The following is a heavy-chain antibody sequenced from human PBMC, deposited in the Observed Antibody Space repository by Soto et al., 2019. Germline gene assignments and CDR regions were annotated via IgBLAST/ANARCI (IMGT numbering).Heavy chain of an antibody. CDR3: ARHGYHRIAVSYFEY. J-gene: IGHJ4*02. D-gene: IGHD6-19*01. CDR2: IYYSGST. V-gene: IGHV4-39*01. CDR1: GGSISSSRYY. Sequence: XETLSLPFTVSGGSISSSRYYWGWIRQPPGKGLEWIGSIYYSGSTYYNPSLKSRVTISVDTSKNQFSLKLSSVTAADTAVYYCARHGYHRIAVSYFEYWGQGTLVTVS.